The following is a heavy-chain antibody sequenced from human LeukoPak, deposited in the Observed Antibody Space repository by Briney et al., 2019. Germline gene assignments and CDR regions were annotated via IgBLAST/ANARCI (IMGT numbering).Heavy chain of an antibody. V-gene: IGHV4-4*09. CDR3: ARLLDWGPFDF. CDR2: ISSSGGT. Sequence: PSETLSLTCTVSGGSISSHYWSWVPQTPEKGLELIGYISSSGGTKYNASLKSRVSISMDTSMNQFSLKLTSVTAADTAVFYCARLLDWGPFDFWGQGTLVTVSS. D-gene: IGHD3-16*01. J-gene: IGHJ4*02. CDR1: GGSISSHY.